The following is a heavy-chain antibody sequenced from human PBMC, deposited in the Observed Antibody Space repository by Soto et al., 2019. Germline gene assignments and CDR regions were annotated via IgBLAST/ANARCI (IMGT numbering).Heavy chain of an antibody. CDR3: ARDLRWYDILTGYLDDYYYYGMDV. CDR2: IYYSGST. Sequence: SETLSLTCTVSGGSISSYYWSWIRQPPGKGLEWIGYIYYSGSTNYNPSLKSRATISVDTSKNQFSLKLSSVTAADTAVYYCARDLRWYDILTGYLDDYYYYGMDVWGQGTTVTVSS. V-gene: IGHV4-59*01. D-gene: IGHD3-9*01. J-gene: IGHJ6*02. CDR1: GGSISSYY.